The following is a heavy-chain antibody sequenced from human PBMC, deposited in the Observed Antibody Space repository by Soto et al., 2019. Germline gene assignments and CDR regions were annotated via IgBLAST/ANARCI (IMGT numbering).Heavy chain of an antibody. CDR1: GGTFSTYT. CDR3: ARSIVAADAFDI. CDR2: IIPILGTI. Sequence: QVQLVQSGAEVKKPGSSVKVSCKTSGGTFSTYTITWVRQAPGQGLEWMGRIIPILGTINYAQKFQGRVTITADKSTTTAYMELSSLRSEDSALYYWARSIVAADAFDIWGLGTMVTVSS. D-gene: IGHD5-12*01. J-gene: IGHJ3*02. V-gene: IGHV1-69*08.